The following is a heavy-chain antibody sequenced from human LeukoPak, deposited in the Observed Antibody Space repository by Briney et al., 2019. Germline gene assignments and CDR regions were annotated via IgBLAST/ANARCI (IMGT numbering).Heavy chain of an antibody. J-gene: IGHJ4*02. CDR1: GFTFSNYW. CDR3: ARASGTGTTDY. V-gene: IGHV3-7*04. Sequence: GGSPRLSCAASGFTFSNYWMSWVRQAPGKGLEWVANINQDGSEEYYVDSVKGRFTISRDNAKNSLYLQMNSLRVEDTAVYFCARASGTGTTDYWGQGTLVTVSS. CDR2: INQDGSEE. D-gene: IGHD1-7*01.